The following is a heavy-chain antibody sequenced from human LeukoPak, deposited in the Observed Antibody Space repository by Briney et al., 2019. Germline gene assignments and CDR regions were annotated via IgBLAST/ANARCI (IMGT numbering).Heavy chain of an antibody. J-gene: IGHJ4*02. CDR1: GFTFSSYS. CDR2: ISSSSSYI. Sequence: GRSLRLSCAASGFTFSSYSMNWVRQAPGKGLEWVSSISSSSSYIYYADSVKGRFTISRDNAKNSLYLQMNSLRAEDTAVYYCARDRYAVEMATISPIDYWGQGTLVTVSS. D-gene: IGHD5-24*01. V-gene: IGHV3-21*01. CDR3: ARDRYAVEMATISPIDY.